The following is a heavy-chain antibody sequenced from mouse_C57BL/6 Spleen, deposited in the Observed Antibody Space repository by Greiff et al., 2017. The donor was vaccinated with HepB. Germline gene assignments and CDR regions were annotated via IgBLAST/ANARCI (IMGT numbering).Heavy chain of an antibody. J-gene: IGHJ3*01. Sequence: VQLQQSGAELVRPGASVTLSCKASGYTFTDYEMHWVKQTPVHGLEWIGAIDPETGGTAYNQKFKGKAILTADKSSSTAYMELRSLTSEDSAVYYCTRDWDEAWFAYWGQGTLVTVSA. CDR1: GYTFTDYE. V-gene: IGHV1-15*01. CDR3: TRDWDEAWFAY. D-gene: IGHD4-1*01. CDR2: IDPETGGT.